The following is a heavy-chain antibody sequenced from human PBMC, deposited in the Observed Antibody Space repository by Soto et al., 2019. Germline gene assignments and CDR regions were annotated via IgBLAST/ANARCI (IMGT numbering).Heavy chain of an antibody. CDR3: ARDLTYYYGSGRPNYFDP. D-gene: IGHD3-10*01. V-gene: IGHV3-48*02. Sequence: EVQLVESGGGLVQPGGSLRLSCAASGFTFSNYNMNWVRQAPGKGLEWVSYVDSSGSTIYYADSVKGRFTISRDNAKNSLYLQMISLRDEDTAVYYCARDLTYYYGSGRPNYFDPWGQGTLVTVSS. CDR2: VDSSGSTI. CDR1: GFTFSNYN. J-gene: IGHJ5*02.